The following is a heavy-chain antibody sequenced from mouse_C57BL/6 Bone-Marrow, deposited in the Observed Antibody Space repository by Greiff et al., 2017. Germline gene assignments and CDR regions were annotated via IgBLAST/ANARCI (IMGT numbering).Heavy chain of an antibody. CDR1: GFSLSTFGMG. J-gene: IGHJ2*01. CDR2: IWWDDDK. CDR3: ARIEPSHYYGSSFFDY. Sequence: QVTLKESGPGILQPSQTLSLTCSFSGFSLSTFGMGVGWIRQPSGKGLEWLAHIWWDDDKYYNPALKSRLTISKDTSKNQVFLKISNVDTADTATYYCARIEPSHYYGSSFFDYWGQGTTLTVSS. D-gene: IGHD1-1*01. V-gene: IGHV8-8*01.